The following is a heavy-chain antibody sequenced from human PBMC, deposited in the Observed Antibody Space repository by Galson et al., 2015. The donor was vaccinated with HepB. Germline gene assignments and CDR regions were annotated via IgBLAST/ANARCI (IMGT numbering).Heavy chain of an antibody. Sequence: QSGAEVKKPGESLKISCKGPGYSFANFWIGWVRQMPGKGLEWMGIMYPGDSDTRYSPSFQGQVTISADKSISTAYLQWRSLKASDTAMYYCARQPNGGLAIAANFGYWGQGTLVTVSS. CDR1: GYSFANFW. D-gene: IGHD6-13*01. CDR3: ARQPNGGLAIAANFGY. V-gene: IGHV5-51*01. CDR2: MYPGDSDT. J-gene: IGHJ4*02.